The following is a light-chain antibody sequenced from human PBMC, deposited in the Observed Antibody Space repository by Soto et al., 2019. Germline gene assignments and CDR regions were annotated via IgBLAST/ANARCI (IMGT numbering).Light chain of an antibody. V-gene: IGKV1-5*03. CDR1: ESISSW. Sequence: IQMTQAPSTLSGSVRYRVAITCRASESISSWLAWDQQKRGKAPELLIYKGSTLISGVPSRISGSGSGTDFTLTISSLQPEDFATYYFQQSDSTPRTSGQGTKVDI. CDR3: QQSDSTPRT. J-gene: IGKJ1*01. CDR2: KGS.